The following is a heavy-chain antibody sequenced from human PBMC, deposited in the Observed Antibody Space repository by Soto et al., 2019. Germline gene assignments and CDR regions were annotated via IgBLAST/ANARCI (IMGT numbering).Heavy chain of an antibody. Sequence: KTSETLSLTCAVYGGSFSGYYWSWIRQPPGKGLEWIGEINHSGSTNYNPSLKSRVTISVDTSKNQFSLKLSSVTAADTAVYYCARAKNTMVRGVIRFNWFDPWGQGTLVTVSS. CDR3: ARAKNTMVRGVIRFNWFDP. V-gene: IGHV4-34*01. CDR2: INHSGST. CDR1: GGSFSGYY. J-gene: IGHJ5*02. D-gene: IGHD3-10*01.